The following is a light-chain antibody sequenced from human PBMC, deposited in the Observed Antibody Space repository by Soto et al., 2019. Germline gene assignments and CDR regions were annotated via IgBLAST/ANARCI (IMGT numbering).Light chain of an antibody. CDR3: QQCVAWPLLT. V-gene: IGKV3-11*01. Sequence: ETVLTQSPATLSLSPGQRATLSCRASQSVGTSLAWYQQKPGQPPRLLIYDASTRASDIPATFSGSGSGTDFTLTISSLEPEDFAVYYCQQCVAWPLLTIGGGTKVEL. J-gene: IGKJ4*01. CDR1: QSVGTS. CDR2: DAS.